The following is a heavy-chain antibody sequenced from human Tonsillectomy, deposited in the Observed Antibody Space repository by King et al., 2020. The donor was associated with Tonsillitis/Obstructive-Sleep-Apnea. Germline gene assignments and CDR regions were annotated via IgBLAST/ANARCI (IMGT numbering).Heavy chain of an antibody. CDR1: GFTFSSYG. J-gene: IGHJ4*02. CDR2: IWYDGSNK. V-gene: IGHV3-33*01. D-gene: IGHD7-27*01. Sequence: VQLVESGGGVVQPGRSLRLSCAASGFTFSSYGMHWVRQAPGKGLEWVAVIWYDGSNKYYADSVKGRFTISRDNSKNTLYLQMNSLGAEDTAVYYCARELGGGGSSDFDYWGQGTLVTVSS. CDR3: ARELGGGGSSDFDY.